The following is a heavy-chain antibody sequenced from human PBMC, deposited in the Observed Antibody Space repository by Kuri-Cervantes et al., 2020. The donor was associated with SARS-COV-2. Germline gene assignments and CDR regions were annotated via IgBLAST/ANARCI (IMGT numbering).Heavy chain of an antibody. CDR3: ARGLEGYCSSTSCLRRGGNYYYYMDV. CDR1: GYSISSGYY. CDR2: INHSGST. Sequence: GSLRLSCAVSGYSISSGYYWGWIRQPPGKGLEWIGEINHSGSTNYNPSLKSRVTISVDTSKNQFSLKLSSVTAADTAMYYCARGLEGYCSSTSCLRRGGNYYYYMDVWGKGTTVTVSS. D-gene: IGHD2-2*01. V-gene: IGHV4-38-2*01. J-gene: IGHJ6*03.